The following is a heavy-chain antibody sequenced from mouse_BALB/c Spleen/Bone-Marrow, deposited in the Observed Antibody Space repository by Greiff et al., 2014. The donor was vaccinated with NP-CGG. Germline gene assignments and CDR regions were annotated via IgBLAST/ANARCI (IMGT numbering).Heavy chain of an antibody. CDR3: TTGFAY. V-gene: IGHV6-6*02. CDR1: GFTFSNYW. J-gene: IGHJ3*01. Sequence: EVMLVESGGGLVQPGGSMKLSRVASGFTFSNYWMNWVRQSPEKGLEWVAEIRLKSNNYATHYAESVKGRFTISRDDSKSSVCLQMNNLRAEDTGIYYCTTGFAYWGQGTLVTVSA. CDR2: IRLKSNNYAT.